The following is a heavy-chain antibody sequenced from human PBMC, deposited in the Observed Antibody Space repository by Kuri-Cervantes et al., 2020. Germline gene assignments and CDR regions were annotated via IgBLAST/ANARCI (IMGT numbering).Heavy chain of an antibody. Sequence: GESLKISCAASGFTFSSYGMHWVRQAPGKGLEWVAVIWYDGSNKYYADSVKGRFTISRDNSKNTLYLQMNSLRAEDTAVYYCAKDLAVEWFGELPDWFDPWGQGTLVTVSS. J-gene: IGHJ5*02. CDR1: GFTFSSYG. V-gene: IGHV3-33*06. CDR3: AKDLAVEWFGELPDWFDP. D-gene: IGHD3-10*01. CDR2: IWYDGSNK.